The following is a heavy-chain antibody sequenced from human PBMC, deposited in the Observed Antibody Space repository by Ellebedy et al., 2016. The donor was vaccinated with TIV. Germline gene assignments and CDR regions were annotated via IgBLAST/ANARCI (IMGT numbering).Heavy chain of an antibody. V-gene: IGHV4-39*07. CDR1: GGTISSTNYY. CDR3: ASSPSGYEIPY. J-gene: IGHJ4*02. CDR2: IYHSGST. Sequence: GSLRLSXNVSGGTISSTNYYWGWIRQSPEKGLEWIGSIYHSGSTYYNPSLKSRLTISLDTTKNQFSLRLDSVTAADTAVYYCASSPSGYEIPYWGQGTLVAVSS. D-gene: IGHD5-12*01.